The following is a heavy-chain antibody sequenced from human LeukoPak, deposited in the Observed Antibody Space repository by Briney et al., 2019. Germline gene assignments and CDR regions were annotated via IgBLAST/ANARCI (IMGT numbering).Heavy chain of an antibody. CDR1: VGSFSGYY. J-gene: IGHJ3*02. CDR3: TRIGNIDAFDI. Sequence: SETLSLTCAVYVGSFSGYYWSWIRQPAGKGLEWIGESNHSGSTNYNPSLKSRVTISVDTSKNQFSLKLSSVTAADTAVYYCTRIGNIDAFDIWGQGTMVTVSS. CDR2: SNHSGST. D-gene: IGHD2/OR15-2a*01. V-gene: IGHV4-34*01.